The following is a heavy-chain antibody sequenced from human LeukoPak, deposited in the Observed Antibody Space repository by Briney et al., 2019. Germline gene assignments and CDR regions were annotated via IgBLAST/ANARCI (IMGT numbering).Heavy chain of an antibody. Sequence: NASQTLSLTCAVSGGSISSGGYSWSWIRQPPGKGLEWIGYIYHSGSTYYNPSLKSRVTISVDRSKNQFSLKLSSVTAADTAVYYCARAFYGMDVWGQGTTVTVSS. J-gene: IGHJ6*02. V-gene: IGHV4-30-2*01. CDR2: IYHSGST. CDR3: ARAFYGMDV. CDR1: GGSISSGGYS.